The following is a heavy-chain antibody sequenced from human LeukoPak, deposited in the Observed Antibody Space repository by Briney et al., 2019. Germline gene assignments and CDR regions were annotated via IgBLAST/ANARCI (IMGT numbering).Heavy chain of an antibody. D-gene: IGHD2-21*01. Sequence: GGSLRLSCAASGFTFSSYAMGWVRQAPGEGVEWGSAISGSGGRTYYADSVKGRFTISRDNSKNTLYLQMNSLRAEDTAVYYCAKFLPTHIVVANYYFDYWGQGTLVTVSS. J-gene: IGHJ4*02. CDR3: AKFLPTHIVVANYYFDY. V-gene: IGHV3-23*01. CDR2: ISGSGGRT. CDR1: GFTFSSYA.